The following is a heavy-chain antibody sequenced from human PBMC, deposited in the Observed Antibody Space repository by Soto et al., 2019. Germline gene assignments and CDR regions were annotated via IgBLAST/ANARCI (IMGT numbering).Heavy chain of an antibody. CDR3: ARGARGTYYDYFDY. CDR2: ISSSSSTI. Sequence: GGSLRLSCAASGFTFSSYSMNWVRQAPGKGLEWVSYISSSSSTIYYADSVKGRFTISRDNAKNSLYLQMNSLRDEDTAVYYCARGARGTYYDYFDYWGQGALVTVSS. D-gene: IGHD1-26*01. J-gene: IGHJ4*02. CDR1: GFTFSSYS. V-gene: IGHV3-48*02.